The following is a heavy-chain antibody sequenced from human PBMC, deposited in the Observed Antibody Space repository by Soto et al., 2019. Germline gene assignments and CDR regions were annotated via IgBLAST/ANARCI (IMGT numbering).Heavy chain of an antibody. J-gene: IGHJ6*02. CDR1: GFTFGDYA. CDR3: TRDIWAYYYGSGSYYTPYYYYGMDV. V-gene: IGHV3-49*03. CDR2: IRSKAYGGTT. Sequence: SGGSLRLSCTASGFTFGDYAMSWFRQAPGKGLEWVGFIRSKAYGGTTEYAASVKGRFTISRDDSKSIAYLQMNSLKTEDTAVYYCTRDIWAYYYGSGSYYTPYYYYGMDVWGQGTTVTVSS. D-gene: IGHD3-10*01.